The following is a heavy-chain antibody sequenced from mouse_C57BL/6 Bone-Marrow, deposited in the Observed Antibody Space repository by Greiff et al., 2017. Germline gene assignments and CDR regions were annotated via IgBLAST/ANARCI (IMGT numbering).Heavy chain of an antibody. CDR2: ISNLAYSS. D-gene: IGHD2-3*01. J-gene: IGHJ4*01. V-gene: IGHV5-15*01. CDR3: ARRRDYDGYSYAMDY. Sequence: EVKLVESGGGLVQPGGSLKLSCAASGFTFSDYGMAWVRQAPRKGPEWVAFISNLAYSSYYADTVTGRLTISRENAKNTLYLEMSSLRSEDTAMYYCARRRDYDGYSYAMDYWGQGTSVTVSS. CDR1: GFTFSDYG.